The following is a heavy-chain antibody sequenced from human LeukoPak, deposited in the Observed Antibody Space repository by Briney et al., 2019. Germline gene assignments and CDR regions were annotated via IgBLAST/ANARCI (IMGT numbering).Heavy chain of an antibody. CDR2: INYSGGT. V-gene: IGHV4-39*01. D-gene: IGHD3-10*01. Sequence: PSETLSLTCTVSGGSVSSGSYYWSWIRQPPGKGLEWIASINYSGGTYYNPSLKSRVTISVDTSDNQFSLKLSSVTAADTAVYYCARYVVYGSGKYYFDYWGQGTLVTVSS. CDR1: GGSVSSGSYY. J-gene: IGHJ4*02. CDR3: ARYVVYGSGKYYFDY.